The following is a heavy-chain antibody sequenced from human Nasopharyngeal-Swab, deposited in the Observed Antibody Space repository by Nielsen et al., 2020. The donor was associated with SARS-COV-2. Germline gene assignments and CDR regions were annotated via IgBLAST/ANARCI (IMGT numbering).Heavy chain of an antibody. J-gene: IGHJ3*02. CDR1: GFTFSDYY. CDR2: ISGSGGST. CDR3: AKDEGYYYGSGSYGAFDI. Sequence: GGSLRLSCAASGFTFSDYYMSWIRQAPGKGLEWVSAISGSGGSTYYADSVKGRFTISRDNSKNTLYLQMNSLRAEDTAVYYCAKDEGYYYGSGSYGAFDIWGQGTMVTVSS. D-gene: IGHD3-10*01. V-gene: IGHV3-23*01.